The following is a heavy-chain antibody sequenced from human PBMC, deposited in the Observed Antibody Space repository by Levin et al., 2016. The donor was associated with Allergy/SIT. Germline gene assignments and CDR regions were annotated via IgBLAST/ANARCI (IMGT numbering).Heavy chain of an antibody. D-gene: IGHD1-1*01. CDR2: INQYGSKK. Sequence: GESLKISCAASGFTFSSYAMSWVRQAPGKGLEWVANINQYGSKKYYVDSVKGRFTISRDNAKNSLYLQMNSLRAEDTAVYYCASTRGTTGTRWFDPWGQGTQVTVSS. J-gene: IGHJ5*02. V-gene: IGHV3-7*01. CDR1: GFTFSSYA. CDR3: ASTRGTTGTRWFDP.